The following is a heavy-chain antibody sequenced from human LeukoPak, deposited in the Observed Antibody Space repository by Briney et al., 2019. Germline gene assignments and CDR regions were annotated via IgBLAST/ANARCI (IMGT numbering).Heavy chain of an antibody. D-gene: IGHD4-17*01. J-gene: IGHJ4*02. CDR3: AREAEGTVGWPFDY. CDR1: GGSISSYY. Sequence: SETLSLTCFVSGGSISSYYWSWIRQPPGKGLEWIGYVYCSGSTNYNPSLKSRVTISVDTSKNQFSLKLSSVTAADTAVYYCAREAEGTVGWPFDYWGQGTLVTVSS. CDR2: VYCSGST. V-gene: IGHV4-59*12.